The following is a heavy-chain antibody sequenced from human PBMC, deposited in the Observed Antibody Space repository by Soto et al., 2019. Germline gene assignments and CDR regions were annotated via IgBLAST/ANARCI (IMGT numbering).Heavy chain of an antibody. V-gene: IGHV3-7*01. D-gene: IGHD4-17*01. J-gene: IGHJ4*02. Sequence: EVQLVESGGGLVQPGGSLRLSSAASGFTFSSYWMSWVRQAPGKGLEWVANIKQDGSEKYYVDSVKGGFTISRDNAKNSLVLQRNSLRAEDTAVYYCAREAGSTTVTIEDYFDYWGQGSLVTVSS. CDR1: GFTFSSYW. CDR3: AREAGSTTVTIEDYFDY. CDR2: IKQDGSEK.